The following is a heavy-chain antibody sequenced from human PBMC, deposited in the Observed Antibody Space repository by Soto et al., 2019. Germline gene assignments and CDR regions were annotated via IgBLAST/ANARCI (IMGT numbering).Heavy chain of an antibody. D-gene: IGHD1-26*01. CDR1: GFTFSTYP. J-gene: IGHJ4*02. Sequence: GGSLRLSCAASGFTFSTYPMSWVRQAPGKGLEWVSDISGPGGSTYYADSVRGRFTISRDNSKNTVYLQMNSLRDEDTAVYYCVKRPLKFSGSYFDYWGQGTLVTVSS. CDR3: VKRPLKFSGSYFDY. CDR2: ISGPGGST. V-gene: IGHV3-23*01.